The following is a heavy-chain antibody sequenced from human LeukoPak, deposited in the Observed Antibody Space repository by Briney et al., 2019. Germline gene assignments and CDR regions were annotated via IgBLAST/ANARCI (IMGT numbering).Heavy chain of an antibody. J-gene: IGHJ4*02. V-gene: IGHV3-7*01. Sequence: PGGSLTLSCVASGVPFNRYWMSWVRQAAGKGLEWVGNIKDGGSEKNFVDSEKGGFTISRENAEKSLLLQMNSLRAHDTAVYFCPRQPIYEAYFDFWGQGTLVTVSS. CDR1: GVPFNRYW. CDR2: IKDGGSEK. CDR3: PRQPIYEAYFDF. D-gene: IGHD3-16*01.